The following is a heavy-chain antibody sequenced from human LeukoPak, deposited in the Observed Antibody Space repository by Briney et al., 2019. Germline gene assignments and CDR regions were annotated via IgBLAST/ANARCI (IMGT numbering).Heavy chain of an antibody. D-gene: IGHD6-13*01. J-gene: IGHJ4*02. V-gene: IGHV5-51*01. Sequence: GESLKISCKVSGYIFTNYWIGWVRQMPGKGLEWMGIIYPGDSDTRYSPSFQGQVTISADKSISIAYLQWSSLKASDTAIYYCARLGGAAAGLFPDYWGQGTLVTVSS. CDR1: GYIFTNYW. CDR3: ARLGGAAAGLFPDY. CDR2: IYPGDSDT.